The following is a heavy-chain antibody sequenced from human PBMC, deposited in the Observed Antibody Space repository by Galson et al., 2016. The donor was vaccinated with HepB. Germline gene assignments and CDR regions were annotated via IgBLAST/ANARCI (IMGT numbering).Heavy chain of an antibody. CDR2: ISMSGNSR. V-gene: IGHV3-23*01. Sequence: SLRLSCAASGFTFSTSAVHWVRQAPGKGLEDVSRISMSGNSRDYAESAKGRFTISRDNSRSMLCLEMNGLKAEDTGVYYCVRGSTAPDVWGKGTTVTVSS. J-gene: IGHJ6*04. D-gene: IGHD3-16*01. CDR1: GFTFSTSA. CDR3: VRGSTAPDV.